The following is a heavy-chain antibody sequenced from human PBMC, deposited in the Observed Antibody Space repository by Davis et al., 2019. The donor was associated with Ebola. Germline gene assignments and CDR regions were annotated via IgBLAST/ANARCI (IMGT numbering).Heavy chain of an antibody. D-gene: IGHD3-10*01. J-gene: IGHJ5*02. CDR3: ARHGLLWFGESFLLDWFDP. CDR1: DGSFSGYF. V-gene: IGHV4-34*01. Sequence: SETLSLTCAVYDGSFSGYFWSWIRQSPGKGLEWIAEINHSGSTNFNPSLKSRVSISVDTSKNQFSLKLSSVTAADTAVYYCARHGLLWFGESFLLDWFDPWGQGTLVTVSS. CDR2: INHSGST.